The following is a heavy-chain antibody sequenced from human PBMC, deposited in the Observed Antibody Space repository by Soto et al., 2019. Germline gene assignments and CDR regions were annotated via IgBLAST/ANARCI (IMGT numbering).Heavy chain of an antibody. CDR2: ISYDGSNK. V-gene: IGHV3-30-3*01. J-gene: IGHJ6*02. D-gene: IGHD3-16*01. Sequence: QVQLVETGGGVVQPGMSLRLSCAASGFTFSSYAMHWVRQAPGKGLEWVAVISYDGSNKYYADSVKCRFTISRDNSKNTLYMQMNSLRAEDTAVYYCARDYTVSPNGMDVWGQGTKVTASS. CDR1: GFTFSSYA. CDR3: ARDYTVSPNGMDV.